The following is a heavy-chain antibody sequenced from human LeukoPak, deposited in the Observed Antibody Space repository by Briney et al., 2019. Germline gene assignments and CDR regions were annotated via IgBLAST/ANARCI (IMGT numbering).Heavy chain of an antibody. V-gene: IGHV3-53*05. CDR1: GFTVSSNY. CDR3: ARAGSGSSTSRGDY. D-gene: IGHD2-2*01. CDR2: IYSGGST. J-gene: IGHJ4*02. Sequence: GGSLRLSCAASGFTVSSNYMSWVRQAPGKGLEWVSVIYSGGSTYYADSVKGRFTISRDNSKNTLYLQMNSLRAEDTAVYYCARAGSGSSTSRGDYWGQGTLVTVSS.